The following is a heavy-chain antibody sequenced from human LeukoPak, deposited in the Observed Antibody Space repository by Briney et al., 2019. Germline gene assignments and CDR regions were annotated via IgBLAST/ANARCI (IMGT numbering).Heavy chain of an antibody. CDR2: VKSDGTAT. Sequence: GGSLRLSCAASGFTVSSNYMSWVRQAPGMGLVWVSRVKSDGTATNYADSVKGRFTISRDNAKNTLYLQMNSLRVEDTAVYYCAKGVSLYSYGPVDIWGPGTMVTVSS. CDR3: AKGVSLYSYGPVDI. CDR1: GFTVSSNY. V-gene: IGHV3-74*01. J-gene: IGHJ3*02. D-gene: IGHD5-18*01.